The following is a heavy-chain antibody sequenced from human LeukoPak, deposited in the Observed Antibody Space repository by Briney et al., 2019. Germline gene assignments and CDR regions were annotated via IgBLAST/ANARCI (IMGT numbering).Heavy chain of an antibody. CDR2: ISGNGVGT. J-gene: IGHJ4*02. CDR1: GFSFSNYA. V-gene: IGHV3-23*01. CDR3: AKDRVIAAAAPFDY. Sequence: GGSLRLSCADSGFSFSNYAMSWVRQAPGKGLEWVSAISGNGVGTYYADSVKGRFTISRDNSKNTLYLQMNSLRAEDTAVYYCAKDRVIAAAAPFDYWGQGTLVTVSS. D-gene: IGHD6-13*01.